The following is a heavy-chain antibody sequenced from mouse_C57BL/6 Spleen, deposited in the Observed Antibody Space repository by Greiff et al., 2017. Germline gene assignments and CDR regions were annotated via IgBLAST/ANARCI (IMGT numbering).Heavy chain of an antibody. V-gene: IGHV5-4*01. CDR1: GFTFSSYA. D-gene: IGHD2-4*01. J-gene: IGHJ3*01. CDR2: ISDGGSYT. CDR3: ARDDYDDAY. Sequence: EVHLVESGGGLVKPGGSLKLSCAASGFTFSSYAMSWVRQTPEKRLEWVATISDGGSYTYYPDNVKGRFTISRDNAKNNLYLQMSHLKSEDTAMYYCARDDYDDAYWGQGTLVTVSA.